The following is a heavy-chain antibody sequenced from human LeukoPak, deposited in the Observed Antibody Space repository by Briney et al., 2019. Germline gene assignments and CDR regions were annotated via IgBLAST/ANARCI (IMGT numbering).Heavy chain of an antibody. J-gene: IGHJ4*02. V-gene: IGHV4-30-4*01. Sequence: SQTLSLTCTVSGGSISSGDYYWRWIRQPPGKGLEWIGYIYYSGSTYYNPSLKSRVTISVDTSKNQFSLKLSSVTAADTAVYYCARERDFWSEGGYFDYWGQGTLVTVSS. CDR3: ARERDFWSEGGYFDY. CDR2: IYYSGST. D-gene: IGHD3-3*01. CDR1: GGSISSGDYY.